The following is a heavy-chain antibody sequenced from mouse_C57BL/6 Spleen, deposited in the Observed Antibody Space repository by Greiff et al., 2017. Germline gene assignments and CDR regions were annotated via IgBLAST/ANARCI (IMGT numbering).Heavy chain of an antibody. V-gene: IGHV1-64*01. D-gene: IGHD1-1*01. CDR1: GYTFTRYW. CDR3: AISGLYYGSSYDWYFDV. J-gene: IGHJ1*03. Sequence: QVQLQQPGAELVKPGASVKLSCTASGYTFTRYWMPWVKQRPGQGLEWIGMIHPNSGSTNYNEKFKSKATLTVDKSSSTAYMQLSSLTSEDSAVYYCAISGLYYGSSYDWYFDVWGTGTTVTVAS. CDR2: IHPNSGST.